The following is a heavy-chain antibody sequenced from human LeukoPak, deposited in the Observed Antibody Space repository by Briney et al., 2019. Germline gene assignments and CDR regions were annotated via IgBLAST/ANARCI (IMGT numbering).Heavy chain of an antibody. CDR3: AKTDSSGYYFDD. CDR2: INHSGST. CDR1: GGSFSGYY. Sequence: SETLSLTCAVYGGSFSGYYWGCIRQPPGKGLEWSGEINHSGSTNYNPSLKSRVTISVDTSKNQFSLKLSSVTAADTAVYYCAKTDSSGYYFDDWGQGTLVTVSS. V-gene: IGHV4-34*01. D-gene: IGHD3-22*01. J-gene: IGHJ4*02.